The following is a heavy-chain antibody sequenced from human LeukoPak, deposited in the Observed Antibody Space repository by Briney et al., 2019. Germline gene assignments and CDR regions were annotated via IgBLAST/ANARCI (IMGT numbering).Heavy chain of an antibody. D-gene: IGHD6-13*01. J-gene: IGHJ4*02. CDR2: ISSSSSTI. Sequence: PGGSLRLSCAASGFTFSSYSMNWVRQAPGKGLEWVSYISSSSSTIYYADSVKGRFTISRDNAKNSLYPQMNSLRAEDTAVYYCARDTYSSSWYEGQFDYWGQGTLVTVSS. V-gene: IGHV3-48*01. CDR1: GFTFSSYS. CDR3: ARDTYSSSWYEGQFDY.